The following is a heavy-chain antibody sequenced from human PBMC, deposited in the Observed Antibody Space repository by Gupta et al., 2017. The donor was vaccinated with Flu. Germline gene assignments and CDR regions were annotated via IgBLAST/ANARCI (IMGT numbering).Heavy chain of an antibody. D-gene: IGHD1-26*01. CDR3: VRGGSTLGD. CDR1: GGSINSYY. CDR2: IYYTGST. J-gene: IGHJ4*02. V-gene: IGHV4-59*01. Sequence: QVQLQESGPGLVKPSETLSLTCTVSGGSINSYYWSWIRQPPGKGLEWIGYIYYTGSTNYNPSLESRVTISVDTSKKHFFLKLGSVTAADTAVYYCVRGGSTLGDWGQGILVTVSA.